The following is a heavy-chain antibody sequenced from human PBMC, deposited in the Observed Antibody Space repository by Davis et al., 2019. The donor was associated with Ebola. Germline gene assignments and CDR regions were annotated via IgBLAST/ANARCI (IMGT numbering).Heavy chain of an antibody. CDR1: GGSISSSSYY. J-gene: IGHJ5*02. V-gene: IGHV4-39*01. CDR3: ARHPHYQLLLVWFDP. CDR2: IYYSGST. Sequence: PSETLSLTCTVSGGSISSSSYYWGWIRQPPGKGLEWIGSIYYSGSTYYNPSLKSRVTISVDTSKNQFSLKLSSVTAADTAVYYCARHPHYQLLLVWFDPWGQGTLVTVSS. D-gene: IGHD2-2*01.